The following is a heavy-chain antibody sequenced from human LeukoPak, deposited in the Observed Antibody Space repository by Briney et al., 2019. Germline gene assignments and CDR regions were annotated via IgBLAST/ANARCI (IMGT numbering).Heavy chain of an antibody. D-gene: IGHD5-24*01. CDR3: ASDGYNYFEF. CDR1: GFTSNY. CDR2: IYSDGSTT. V-gene: IGHV3-53*01. J-gene: IGHJ4*02. Sequence: PGGSLRLACAASGFTSNYMSWVRQAPGKGLEWISLIYSDGSTTFYADSVKGRFSISRDSSKNTVYLQMNRLRPEDTAVYYCASDGYNYFEFWGQGTLVIVSS.